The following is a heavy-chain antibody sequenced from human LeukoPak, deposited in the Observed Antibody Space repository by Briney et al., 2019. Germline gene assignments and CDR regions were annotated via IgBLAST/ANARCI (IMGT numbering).Heavy chain of an antibody. V-gene: IGHV1-46*01. D-gene: IGHD6-25*01. Sequence: ASVKVSCTASGYTFTSYYVHWVRQAPGQGLQWMGIINPTTGDTNYAQNFQGRVTMTRDMSTSKVYMELSSLRSEDTAVYYCARYGFSSVWQGGWHAFDIWGHGTMVTVSS. CDR3: ARYGFSSVWQGGWHAFDI. CDR2: INPTTGDT. CDR1: GYTFTSYY. J-gene: IGHJ3*02.